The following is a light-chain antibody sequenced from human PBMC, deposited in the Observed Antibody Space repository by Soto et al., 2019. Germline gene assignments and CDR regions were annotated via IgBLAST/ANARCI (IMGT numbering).Light chain of an antibody. Sequence: QSVLTQPASVSGSPGQSITISCTGTSSDVGSYNLVSWYEQHPGKAPKLMIYDVTNRPSGVSNRFSGSKSGNTASLTISGLQAEDEGDYYCSSYTSSNTVVFGGGTKLTVL. J-gene: IGLJ2*01. V-gene: IGLV2-14*02. CDR3: SSYTSSNTVV. CDR2: DVT. CDR1: SSDVGSYNL.